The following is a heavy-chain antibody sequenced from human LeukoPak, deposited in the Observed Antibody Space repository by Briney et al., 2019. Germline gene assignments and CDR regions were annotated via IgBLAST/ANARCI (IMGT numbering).Heavy chain of an antibody. D-gene: IGHD3-22*01. CDR3: ARDPVHFYDSSGYWTY. Sequence: GGSLRLSCAASGFTFDDYGMSWVRQAPGKGLEWVSAINWNGATKGYADSVKGRFTISRDNAKNSLYLQMNSLRAEDTAVYYCARDPVHFYDSSGYWTYWGQGTLVTVSS. V-gene: IGHV3-20*04. CDR2: INWNGATK. J-gene: IGHJ4*02. CDR1: GFTFDDYG.